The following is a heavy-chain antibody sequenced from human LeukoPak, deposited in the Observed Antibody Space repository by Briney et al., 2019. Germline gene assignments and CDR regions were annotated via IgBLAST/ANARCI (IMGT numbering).Heavy chain of an antibody. D-gene: IGHD3-10*01. CDR1: GFTFSSYW. CDR2: IKQDGSEK. V-gene: IGHV3-7*01. CDR3: ARDLGPSGNWFDP. Sequence: GGSLRLSCAASGFTFSSYWMSWVSQAPGKGLEWVANIKQDGSEKYYVDSVKGRFTISRDNAKNSLYLQMNSLRAEDTAVYYCARDLGPSGNWFDPWGQGTLVTVSS. J-gene: IGHJ5*02.